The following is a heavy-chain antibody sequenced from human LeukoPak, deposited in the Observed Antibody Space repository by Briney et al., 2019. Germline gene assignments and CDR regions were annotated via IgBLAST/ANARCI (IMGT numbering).Heavy chain of an antibody. CDR3: ARRAGDYSHPYDY. CDR1: GFTVSSNS. D-gene: IGHD3-22*01. Sequence: SGGSLRPSCTVSGFTVSSNSMSWVRQAPGKGLEWVSFIYSGGNTHNSDSVKGRFTISRDNSMNTLYLQMNTLRAEDTAVYYCARRAGDYSHPYDYWGQGTLVTVSS. J-gene: IGHJ4*02. V-gene: IGHV3-53*01. CDR2: IYSGGNT.